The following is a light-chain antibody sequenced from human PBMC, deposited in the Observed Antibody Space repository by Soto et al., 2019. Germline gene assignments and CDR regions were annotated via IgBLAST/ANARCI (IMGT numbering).Light chain of an antibody. CDR3: QRYCITPLT. V-gene: IGKV4-1*01. Sequence: DIVMTQSPDSLAVSLGERATINCKSSQSVLYRSNNKNYLAWFQQKPGQPPKMVIYWASTRESGVPDRFSGSGSGTDFPLPISSLQAEDVADYYCQRYCITPLTFGPGTKVDIK. J-gene: IGKJ3*01. CDR2: WAS. CDR1: QSVLYRSNNKNY.